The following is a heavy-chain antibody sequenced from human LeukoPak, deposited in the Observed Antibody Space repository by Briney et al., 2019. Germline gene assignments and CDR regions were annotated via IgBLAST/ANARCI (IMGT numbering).Heavy chain of an antibody. CDR1: NGSISSDTYF. J-gene: IGHJ5*02. V-gene: IGHV4-61*02. CDR3: AREPYCSGGSCYSGNWFDP. Sequence: SQTLSLTCTVSNGSISSDTYFWSWIRQPAGKGLEWIGRIYTSGSTNYNPSLKSRVTISVDTSKNQFSLKLSSVTAADTAVYYCAREPYCSGGSCYSGNWFDPWGQGTLVTVSS. D-gene: IGHD2-15*01. CDR2: IYTSGST.